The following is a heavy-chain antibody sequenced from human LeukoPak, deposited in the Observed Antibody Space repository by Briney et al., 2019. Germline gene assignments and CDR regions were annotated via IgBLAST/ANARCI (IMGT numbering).Heavy chain of an antibody. CDR2: ISNSGSTI. Sequence: GGSLRLSCAASGFTFSSYEMNWVRQAPGKELEWVSYISNSGSTIYYADSVKGRFTISRDNAKKSMYLEMNSLRAEDTAVYYCARPSNEGQWLVGQGVDYWGQGTLVTVSS. J-gene: IGHJ4*02. CDR3: ARPSNEGQWLVGQGVDY. D-gene: IGHD6-19*01. CDR1: GFTFSSYE. V-gene: IGHV3-48*03.